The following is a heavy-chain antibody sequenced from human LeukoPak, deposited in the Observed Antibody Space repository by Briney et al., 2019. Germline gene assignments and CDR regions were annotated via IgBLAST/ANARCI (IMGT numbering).Heavy chain of an antibody. CDR2: INPSGGST. CDR1: GYTFTSYY. Sequence: ASVKVSCKASGYTFTSYYMHWVRQAPGQGLEWMGIINPSGGSTSYAQKFQGRVTMTRDTSTSTVYMELSSLRYEDTAVYYCARDLHPAPKYAGPTEKGQNWGQGTLGTVSS. J-gene: IGHJ4*02. V-gene: IGHV1-46*01. D-gene: IGHD1-1*01. CDR3: ARDLHPAPKYAGPTEKGQN.